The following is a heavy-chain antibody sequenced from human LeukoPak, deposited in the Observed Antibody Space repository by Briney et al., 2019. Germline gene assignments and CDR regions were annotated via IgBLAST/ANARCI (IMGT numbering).Heavy chain of an antibody. CDR2: INSDGSST. D-gene: IGHD5-18*01. Sequence: PGGSLRLSCAASGFTFSSYWMHWVRQAPGKGLVCVSRINSDGSSTSYADSVKGRFTISRDNAKNTLYLQMNSLRAEDTAVYYCARDPRMVTGMDVWGKGTTVTVSS. CDR3: ARDPRMVTGMDV. CDR1: GFTFSSYW. J-gene: IGHJ6*04. V-gene: IGHV3-74*01.